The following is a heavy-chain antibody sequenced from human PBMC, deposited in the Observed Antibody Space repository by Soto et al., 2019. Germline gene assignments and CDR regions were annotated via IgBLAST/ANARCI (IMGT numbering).Heavy chain of an antibody. V-gene: IGHV5-51*01. D-gene: IGHD3-22*01. CDR2: IYPGDSDT. CDR3: ARLVGDYYYDISGQNNWFDP. J-gene: IGHJ5*02. Sequence: GESLRISFRTSRYRFTSYWIAWVRQMPGKALEWMGIIYPGDSDTRYSPSFQGQVTISADKSISTAYLQWSSLKASDTALYYCARLVGDYYYDISGQNNWFDPWGQGTLVTVYS. CDR1: RYRFTSYW.